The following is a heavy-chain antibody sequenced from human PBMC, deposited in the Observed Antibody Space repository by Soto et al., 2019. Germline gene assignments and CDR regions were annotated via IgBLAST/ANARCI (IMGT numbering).Heavy chain of an antibody. CDR2: IIPILGIA. V-gene: IGHV1-69*08. Sequence: QVQLVQSGAEVKKPGSSVKVSCKASGGTFSSYTISWVRQAPGQGLEWMGRIIPILGIANYAQKFQGRVTITADKFTSTAYMELSSLTSEDTAVYYCARDRGDGDERVWGQGTLVTVSS. CDR3: ARDRGDGDERV. D-gene: IGHD3-10*01. J-gene: IGHJ4*02. CDR1: GGTFSSYT.